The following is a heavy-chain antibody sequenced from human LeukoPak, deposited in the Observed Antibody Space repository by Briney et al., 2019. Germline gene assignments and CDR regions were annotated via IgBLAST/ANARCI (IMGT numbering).Heavy chain of an antibody. V-gene: IGHV3-23*01. Sequence: TGGSLRLSCAASGFTFSSYAMSWVRQAPGKGLERVSSMSGSGGSTYYADSVKGRFTISRDDSKNTLYLQMNSLRAEGTAVYYCARVRYGELDVWGQGTTVTVSS. CDR3: ARVRYGELDV. CDR2: MSGSGGST. CDR1: GFTFSSYA. D-gene: IGHD4-17*01. J-gene: IGHJ6*02.